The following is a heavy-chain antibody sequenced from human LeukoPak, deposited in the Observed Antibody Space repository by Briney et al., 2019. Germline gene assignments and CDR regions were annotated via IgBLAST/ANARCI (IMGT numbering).Heavy chain of an antibody. V-gene: IGHV3-64*01. Sequence: PGGSLRLSCAASGFTFSSYAMHWARQAPGKGLEYVSAISSNGGSTYYANSVKGRFTISRDNSKNTLYLQMGSLRAEDMAVYYCARDWSGLAAGLDYWGQGTLVTVSS. D-gene: IGHD6-13*01. CDR3: ARDWSGLAAGLDY. J-gene: IGHJ4*02. CDR2: ISSNGGST. CDR1: GFTFSSYA.